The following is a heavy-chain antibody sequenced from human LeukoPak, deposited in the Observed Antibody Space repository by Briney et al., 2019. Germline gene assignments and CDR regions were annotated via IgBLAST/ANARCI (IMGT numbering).Heavy chain of an antibody. D-gene: IGHD3-9*01. CDR3: TAYDILTGSLPEDDY. CDR1: GFTFSSYG. Sequence: GGTLRLSCAASGFTFSSYGMSWVRQAPGKGLEWVSAISGSGGSAYYADSVKGRFTISRDNSKNTLYLQMNSLRAEVFFFKQKTAYDILTGSLPEDDYWGQGTLVTVSS. CDR2: ISGSGGSA. V-gene: IGHV3-23*01. J-gene: IGHJ4*02.